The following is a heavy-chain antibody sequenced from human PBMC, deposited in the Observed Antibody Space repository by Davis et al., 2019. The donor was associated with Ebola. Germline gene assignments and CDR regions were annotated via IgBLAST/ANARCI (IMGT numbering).Heavy chain of an antibody. CDR1: ASPFSTADFY. CDR3: ARVGFSYGHAVY. D-gene: IGHD5-18*01. V-gene: IGHV4-30-4*08. J-gene: IGHJ4*02. CDR2: ISYTGRT. Sequence: PSETLSLTCTVSASPFSTADFYWSWVRQPPGKGLEWLGYISYTGRTFHNPSLRSRLTMSVDTSKKQFSLKLAAVTVADTAMYFCARVGFSYGHAVYWGPGTLVTVSS.